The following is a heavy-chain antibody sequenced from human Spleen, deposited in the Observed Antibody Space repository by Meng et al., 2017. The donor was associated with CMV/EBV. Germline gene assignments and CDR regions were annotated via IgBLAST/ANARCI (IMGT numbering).Heavy chain of an antibody. CDR2: IRYDGSKT. V-gene: IGHV3-30*02. J-gene: IGHJ6*02. CDR1: GFTFSNYG. Sequence: GESLKISCAASGFTFSNYGMHWVRQAPGKGLEWVAVIRYDGSKTYYADSVKGRFTISRDNSKNTLYLQMSSLRPEDTAVYYCAKDRAGYCSRTTCYTSLGMDVWGQGTTVTVSS. CDR3: AKDRAGYCSRTTCYTSLGMDV. D-gene: IGHD2-2*02.